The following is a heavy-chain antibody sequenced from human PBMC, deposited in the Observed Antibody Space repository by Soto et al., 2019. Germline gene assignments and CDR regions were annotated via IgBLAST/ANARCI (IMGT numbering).Heavy chain of an antibody. D-gene: IGHD2-2*01. V-gene: IGHV3-30*18. Sequence: QVQLVESGGGVVPPGMSLILSCAASGFTFISYGMHWFRQSPVKGLEWGAVISYDGSNKYYADSVKGRFTISRDNSKNTLYLQRNSLRTEDTAVYYCAKPRGKYCSSTSCYRAVDISGQGTMVTVS. CDR1: GFTFISYG. J-gene: IGHJ3*02. CDR2: ISYDGSNK. CDR3: AKPRGKYCSSTSCYRAVDI.